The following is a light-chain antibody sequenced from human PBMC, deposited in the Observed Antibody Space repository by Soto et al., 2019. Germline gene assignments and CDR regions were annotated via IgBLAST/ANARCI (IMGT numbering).Light chain of an antibody. V-gene: IGKV1-33*01. CDR2: DAS. CDR1: QNISNY. CDR3: QQYDNLPA. J-gene: IGKJ5*01. Sequence: PVTQSPPSLSASIGDTVILTCRSAQNISNYLNWYNQKPGKAPKLLIYDASNLETGVPSRFSGSGSGTDFTFTISSLQPEDIATYYCQQYDNLPAFGQGTRLEIK.